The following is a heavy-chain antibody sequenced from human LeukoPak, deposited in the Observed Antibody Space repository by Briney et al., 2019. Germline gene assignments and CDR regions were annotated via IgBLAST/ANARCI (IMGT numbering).Heavy chain of an antibody. J-gene: IGHJ4*02. Sequence: SETLSLTCTVSGGSISSYYWSWIRQPPGKGLEWIGYIYYSGSTNYNPSLKSRVTISVDTSKNQFSLKLSSVTAADTAVYYCARHVGIAMAEFDYWGQGTLVTVSS. CDR1: GGSISSYY. CDR3: ARHVGIAMAEFDY. V-gene: IGHV4-59*08. D-gene: IGHD6-19*01. CDR2: IYYSGST.